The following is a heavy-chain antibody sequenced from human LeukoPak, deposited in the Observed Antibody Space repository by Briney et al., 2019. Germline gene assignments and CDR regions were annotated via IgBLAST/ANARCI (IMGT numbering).Heavy chain of an antibody. D-gene: IGHD3-10*01. CDR1: GYSISSSSYY. CDR2: IYYSGST. V-gene: IGHV4-39*07. J-gene: IGHJ5*02. Sequence: SETLSLTCTVSGYSISSSSYYWGWIRQPPGKGLEWIGSIYYSGSTYYNPSLKSRVTISVDTSKNQFSLKLSSATAADTAVYYCARTGYWFDPWGQGTLVTVSS. CDR3: ARTGYWFDP.